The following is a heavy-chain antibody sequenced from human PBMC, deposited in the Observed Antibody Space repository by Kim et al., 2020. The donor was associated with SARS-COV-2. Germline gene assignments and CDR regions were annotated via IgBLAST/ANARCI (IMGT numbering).Heavy chain of an antibody. D-gene: IGHD3-3*01. Sequence: SETLSLTCTVSGGSVSRSSQDWGWIRQPPGKGLEWIGSIYYTGHTYYKPSLKSRVTISVDTSKNQFSLKLSSVTAADTAIYYCARVLRFLEWPQGPYFDYWGQGTLVTVSS. CDR2: IYYTGHT. V-gene: IGHV4-39*01. CDR1: GGSVSRSSQD. CDR3: ARVLRFLEWPQGPYFDY. J-gene: IGHJ4*02.